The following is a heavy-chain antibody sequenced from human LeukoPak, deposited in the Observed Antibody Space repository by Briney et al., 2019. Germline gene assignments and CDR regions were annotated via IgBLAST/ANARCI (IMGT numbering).Heavy chain of an antibody. CDR3: ARLARDIVVVPPSD. CDR2: IYPGDSDT. CDR1: GYRFTSYW. Sequence: GESLKISCKGSGYRFTSYWIGWVRPMPGKGLEWMGIIYPGDSDTRYSPSFQGQVTISADKSISTAYLQWSSLKASDTAMYYCARLARDIVVVPPSDWGQGTLVTVSS. J-gene: IGHJ4*02. V-gene: IGHV5-51*01. D-gene: IGHD2-2*01.